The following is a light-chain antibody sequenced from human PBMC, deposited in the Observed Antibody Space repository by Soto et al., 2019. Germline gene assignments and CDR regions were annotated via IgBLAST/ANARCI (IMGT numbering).Light chain of an antibody. CDR1: QSVSNY. CDR2: DSS. CDR3: QQSYSTFVT. Sequence: EIVLTQSPDTLSLSPGERATLSCRASQSVSNYLTWYQQKPGQGPRLLIYDSSNRAPGIPPRFSGSGSGTDFTLTINSLEPEDFAIYYCQQSYSTFVTVGQGNKVDIK. J-gene: IGKJ1*01. V-gene: IGKV3-11*01.